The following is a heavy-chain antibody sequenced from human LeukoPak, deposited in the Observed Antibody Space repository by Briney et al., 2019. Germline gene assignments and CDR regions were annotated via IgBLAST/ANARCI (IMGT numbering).Heavy chain of an antibody. V-gene: IGHV3-23*01. CDR2: ISGSGGST. CDR1: GFTFSSHA. D-gene: IGHD1-26*01. J-gene: IGHJ3*02. Sequence: GGSLRLSCGASGFTFSSHAMTWVRQAPGKGLEWVSAISGSGGSTYYADSVKGRFTISRDNSKSTLYLQMNSLRAEDTAVYYCAKDRWELLDGAFDIWGQGTMVTVSS. CDR3: AKDRWELLDGAFDI.